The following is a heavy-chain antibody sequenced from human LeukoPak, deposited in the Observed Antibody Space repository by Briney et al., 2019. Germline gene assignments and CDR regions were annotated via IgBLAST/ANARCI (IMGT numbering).Heavy chain of an antibody. V-gene: IGHV3-21*01. CDR2: ISSSSSYI. Sequence: GGSLRLSCAASGFTFSSYSMNWVRQAPGKGLEWVSSISSSSSYIYYSDSVKGRFTISRDNAKNSLYLQMNSLRAEDTAVYYCASCGNSIAFDIWGQGTMVTVSS. CDR3: ASCGNSIAFDI. J-gene: IGHJ3*02. D-gene: IGHD4-23*01. CDR1: GFTFSSYS.